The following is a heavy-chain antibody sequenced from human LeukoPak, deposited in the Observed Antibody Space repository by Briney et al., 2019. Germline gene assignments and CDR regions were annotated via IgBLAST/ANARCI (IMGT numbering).Heavy chain of an antibody. CDR1: GFALYKYN. V-gene: IGHV1-18*04. CDR2: ITAFNGNT. D-gene: IGHD5-24*01. CDR3: ARNTYGYKFSMDV. Sequence: ASVKVSCKASGFALYKYNIVWVRQAPGHGLEWVGWITAFNGNTNYAQKVQGRVTMTTDTSTSTSYMELRNLRSDDTAVYYCARNTYGYKFSMDVWGKGTTVIISS. J-gene: IGHJ6*03.